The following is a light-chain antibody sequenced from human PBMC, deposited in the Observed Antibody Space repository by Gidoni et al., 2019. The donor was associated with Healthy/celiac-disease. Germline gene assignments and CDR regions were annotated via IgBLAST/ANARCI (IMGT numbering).Light chain of an antibody. Sequence: QSVLTPPPSASGTPGQRVTISCSGSSSNIGNNAVNWYRQLPGTAPKLLIYGNNQRPSGVPDRFSGSKSGTSASLAISGLQSEDEADYYCAAWDDSLNGPVFGGGTKLTVL. CDR3: AAWDDSLNGPV. CDR1: SSNIGNNA. CDR2: GNN. V-gene: IGLV1-44*01. J-gene: IGLJ3*02.